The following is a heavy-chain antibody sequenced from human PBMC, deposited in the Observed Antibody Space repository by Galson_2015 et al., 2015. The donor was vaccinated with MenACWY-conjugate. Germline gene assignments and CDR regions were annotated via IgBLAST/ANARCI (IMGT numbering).Heavy chain of an antibody. D-gene: IGHD1/OR15-1a*01. Sequence: SVKVSCKASGYTFTSYAMHWVRQAPEQRLEWMGWINAGNGNTKYSQKFQGRVTITRDTSASTAYMELSSLRSEDTAVYYCARDLELEHTRWFDPWGQGTLVTVSS. CDR2: INAGNGNT. CDR3: ARDLELEHTRWFDP. V-gene: IGHV1-3*01. CDR1: GYTFTSYA. J-gene: IGHJ5*02.